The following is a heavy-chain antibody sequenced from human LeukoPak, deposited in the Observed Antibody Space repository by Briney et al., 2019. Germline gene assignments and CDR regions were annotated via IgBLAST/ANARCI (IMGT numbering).Heavy chain of an antibody. CDR1: GVSISNYY. Sequence: PSETLSLTCIVSGVSISNYYWSWIRQPPGKGLEWIGYIYYSGSTNYNPSLKSRVTISVDTSKNQFSLKLSSVTAADTAVYYCARGWGYFDYWGQGTLVTVSS. D-gene: IGHD3-16*01. CDR2: IYYSGST. CDR3: ARGWGYFDY. V-gene: IGHV4-59*01. J-gene: IGHJ4*02.